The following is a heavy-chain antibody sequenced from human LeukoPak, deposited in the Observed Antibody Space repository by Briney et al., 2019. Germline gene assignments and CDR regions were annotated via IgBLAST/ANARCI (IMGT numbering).Heavy chain of an antibody. CDR3: AKDPGYYDILTGHDY. V-gene: IGHV3-30*18. J-gene: IGHJ4*02. D-gene: IGHD3-9*01. CDR2: IWYGGTHE. CDR1: GFTFSNYG. Sequence: PGRSLRLSCVASGFTFSNYGMHWVRQAPDKGLEWVAVIWYGGTHEYYADSVKGRFTISRDNSKNTLYLQMNSLRAEDTAVYYCAKDPGYYDILTGHDYWGQGTLVTVSS.